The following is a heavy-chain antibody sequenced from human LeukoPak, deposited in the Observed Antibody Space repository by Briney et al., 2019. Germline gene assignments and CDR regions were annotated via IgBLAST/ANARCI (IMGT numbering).Heavy chain of an antibody. V-gene: IGHV3-30*02. CDR3: AKGKLRSDSLDY. CDR2: IRYDGSNK. CDR1: GFTFSSYG. D-gene: IGHD3-3*01. J-gene: IGHJ4*02. Sequence: GGSLSLSCAASGFTFSSYGMHWVRQAPGKGLEWVAFIRYDGSNKYYADSVKGRFTISRDNSKNTLYLQMNSLRAEDTAVYYCAKGKLRSDSLDYWGQGTLVTVSS.